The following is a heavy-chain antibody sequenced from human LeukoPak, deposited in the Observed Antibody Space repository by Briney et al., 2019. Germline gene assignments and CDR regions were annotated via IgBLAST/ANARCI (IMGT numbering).Heavy chain of an antibody. D-gene: IGHD3-22*01. CDR3: TKYIYESSGRYFDY. CDR2: IIGSGGST. V-gene: IGHV3-23*01. J-gene: IGHJ4*02. Sequence: GGSLRLSCAASGFTFSSYVMSWVRQAPGKGLEWVSGIIGSGGSTYYAESVKGRFTISRDNSKNTLYLQMDTLRAEDTAVYYCTKYIYESSGRYFDYWGQGALVTVSS. CDR1: GFTFSSYV.